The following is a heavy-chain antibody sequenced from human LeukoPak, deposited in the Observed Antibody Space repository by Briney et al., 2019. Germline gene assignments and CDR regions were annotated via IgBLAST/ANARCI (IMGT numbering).Heavy chain of an antibody. J-gene: IGHJ3*02. V-gene: IGHV3-13*05. CDR1: GFTFSSYD. Sequence: GGSLRLSCVASGFTFSSYDMHWVRQATGEGLEWVSGIGTAGDPNYPGSVKGRFTISRENAKNSLYLQMNSLRVGDTAVYYCARGAIAGAFDIWGQGTMVTVSS. CDR2: IGTAGDP. CDR3: ARGAIAGAFDI.